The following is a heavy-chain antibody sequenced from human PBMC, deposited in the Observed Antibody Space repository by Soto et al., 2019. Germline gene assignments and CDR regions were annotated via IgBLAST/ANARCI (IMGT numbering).Heavy chain of an antibody. Sequence: PXGSLGLSCAASRFTFSSYWLSWVRQAPGKALEWVANIKQDGSEKYYGDSVKGRFTISRDNAKNSLYLQMNSLRAEDTAVYYCARDSTSGYYFGYYYYGMDVWGQGTTVTVSS. CDR3: ARDSTSGYYFGYYYYGMDV. V-gene: IGHV3-7*01. J-gene: IGHJ6*02. CDR1: RFTFSSYW. CDR2: IKQDGSEK. D-gene: IGHD3-22*01.